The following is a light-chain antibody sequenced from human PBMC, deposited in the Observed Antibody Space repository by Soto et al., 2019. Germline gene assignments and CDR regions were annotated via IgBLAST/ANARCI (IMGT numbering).Light chain of an antibody. V-gene: IGKV1-39*01. CDR3: QQSYSTPLT. J-gene: IGKJ4*01. Sequence: DIQMTQSPSSLSASVGDRVTITCRVSQSISSYLNWYQQKPGKAPKLLIYAASSLQSGVPSRFSGSGSGTDFTLNISSLQPEDFANYYCQQSYSTPLTFGGGTKVDIK. CDR2: AAS. CDR1: QSISSY.